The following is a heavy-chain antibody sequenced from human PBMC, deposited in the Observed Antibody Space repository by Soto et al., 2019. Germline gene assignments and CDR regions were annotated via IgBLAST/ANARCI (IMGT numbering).Heavy chain of an antibody. Sequence: SVKVSCNALGNTFTYRYLHWVRQAPGQALEWMGWITPFSGDVHYAQKFQERVTITRDRSINTAYMQMSSLRSEDTAMYFCAGGGAGSGPFTWELPDHWGQGTLVTVSS. V-gene: IGHV1-45*02. J-gene: IGHJ4*02. D-gene: IGHD1-26*01. CDR1: GNTFTYRY. CDR3: AGGGAGSGPFTWELPDH. CDR2: ITPFSGDV.